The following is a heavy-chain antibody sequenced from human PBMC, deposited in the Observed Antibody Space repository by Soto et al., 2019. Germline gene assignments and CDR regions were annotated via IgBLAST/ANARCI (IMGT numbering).Heavy chain of an antibody. D-gene: IGHD3-10*01. V-gene: IGHV3-66*01. J-gene: IGHJ5*02. CDR3: AREAPVYGSCGSGICWFDP. CDR2: IYSGGST. CDR1: GFTVSSNY. Sequence: PGGSLRLSCAASGFTVSSNYMSWVRQAPGKGLEWVSVIYSGGSTYYADSVKGRFTISRDNSKNTLYLQMNSLRAEDTAVYYCAREAPVYGSCGSGICWFDPWGQGTLVPVSS.